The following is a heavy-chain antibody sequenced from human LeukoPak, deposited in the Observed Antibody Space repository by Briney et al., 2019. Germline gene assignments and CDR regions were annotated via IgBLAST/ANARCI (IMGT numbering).Heavy chain of an antibody. CDR3: ARAGSVAGVDI. V-gene: IGHV3-53*01. CDR2: IYSGART. J-gene: IGHJ3*02. Sequence: GGSLRLSCTASGFTFGDYAISWFRQAPGKGLEWVSVIYSGARTFYADSVKGRFTISRDNSKNTLNLQMNSLRVEDTAVYYCARAGSVAGVDIWGQGTMVTVSS. CDR1: GFTFGDYA. D-gene: IGHD6-25*01.